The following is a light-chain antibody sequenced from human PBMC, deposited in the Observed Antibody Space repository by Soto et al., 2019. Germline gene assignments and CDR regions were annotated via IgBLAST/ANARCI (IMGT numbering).Light chain of an antibody. CDR1: HPININ. J-gene: IGKJ4*01. Sequence: DIQMTQSPSSLSASVGDRVTITCRASHPININLVWFQQKPGKAPKYLIYAATNVQSGVPSRFIASEGWIDFIAIISNLQPQHVATFYCQHYQHYPPSFGCGTKLHIK. CDR3: QHYQHYPPS. V-gene: IGKV1-16*01. CDR2: AAT.